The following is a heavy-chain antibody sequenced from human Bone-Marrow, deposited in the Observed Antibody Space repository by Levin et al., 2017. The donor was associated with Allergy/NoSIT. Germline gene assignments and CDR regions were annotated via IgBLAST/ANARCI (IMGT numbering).Heavy chain of an antibody. CDR2: MSYDGSNT. CDR3: VKERSGGYYTFDY. Sequence: SGGSLRLSCAASGFTFSSSAMNWVRQVPGKGLEWVAVMSYDGSNTYYADSVKGRFTVSRDTSKNTLYLQMNSLRAEDTAVYYCVKERSGGYYTFDYWGQGTLVTVSS. V-gene: IGHV3-30*04. D-gene: IGHD1-26*01. J-gene: IGHJ4*02. CDR1: GFTFSSSA.